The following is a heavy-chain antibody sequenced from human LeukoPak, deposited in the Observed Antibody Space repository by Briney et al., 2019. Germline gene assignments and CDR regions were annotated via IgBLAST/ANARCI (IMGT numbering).Heavy chain of an antibody. V-gene: IGHV4-59*08. J-gene: IGHJ3*02. Sequence: SETLSLTCTVSGGSISSYYWSWIRQPPGKGLEWIGCIYYSGSTNYNPSLKSRVTISVDTSKNQFSLKLSSVTAADTAVYYCAGSDRHDAFDIWGQGTMVTVSS. CDR1: GGSISSYY. CDR2: IYYSGST. CDR3: AGSDRHDAFDI.